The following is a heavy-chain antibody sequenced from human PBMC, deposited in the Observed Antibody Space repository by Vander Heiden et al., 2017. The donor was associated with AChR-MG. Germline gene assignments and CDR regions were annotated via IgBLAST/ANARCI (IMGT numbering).Heavy chain of an antibody. CDR3: ARRHNSGSEDYYYGMDV. J-gene: IGHJ6*02. V-gene: IGHV5-51*03. CDR2: IYPGDSDT. D-gene: IGHD1-26*01. CDR1: GYSFTSYW. Sequence: EVQLVQSGAEVNKPGESLKISCKGSGYSFTSYWIGWVRQMPGKGLEWMGIIYPGDSDTRYSPSFQGQVTISADKSISTAYLQWSSLKASDTAMYYCARRHNSGSEDYYYGMDVWGQGTTVTVSS.